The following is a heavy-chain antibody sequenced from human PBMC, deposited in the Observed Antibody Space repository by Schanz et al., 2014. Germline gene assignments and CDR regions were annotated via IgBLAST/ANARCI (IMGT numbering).Heavy chain of an antibody. V-gene: IGHV4-4*02. CDR1: GGSISSSNW. CDR3: ARRSVSPSGNSYGYVVAWFDP. J-gene: IGHJ5*02. D-gene: IGHD5-18*01. CDR2: IYHSGST. Sequence: QVQLQESGPGLVKPSGTLSLTCAVSGGSISSSNWWSWVRQPPGKGLEWIGEIYHSGSTNYKPSLKIRVPIPADNAKNRFSLKLRSVPAADTAVYYCARRSVSPSGNSYGYVVAWFDPWGQGTLVTVSS.